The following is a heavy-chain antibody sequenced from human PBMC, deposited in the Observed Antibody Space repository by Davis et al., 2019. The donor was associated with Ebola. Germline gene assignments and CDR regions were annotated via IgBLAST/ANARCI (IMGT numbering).Heavy chain of an antibody. CDR1: GFTFSSYE. Sequence: GESLKISCAASGFTFSSYEMNWVRQAPGKGLEWVSYISSSGSTIYYADFVKGRFTISRDNAKNSLYLQMNSLRAEDSAVYYCARDPLIIGDATTDSWGQGTLVTVSS. D-gene: IGHD2/OR15-2a*01. CDR3: ARDPLIIGDATTDS. J-gene: IGHJ5*01. CDR2: ISSSGSTI. V-gene: IGHV3-48*03.